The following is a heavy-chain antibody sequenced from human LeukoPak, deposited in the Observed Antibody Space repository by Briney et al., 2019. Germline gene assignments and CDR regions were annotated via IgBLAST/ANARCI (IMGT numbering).Heavy chain of an antibody. CDR3: ARDSRDIVVVPAFYYYYYMDV. J-gene: IGHJ6*03. D-gene: IGHD2-2*01. Sequence: ASVKVSCKASGGTFSSYAISWVRQAPGQWLEWMGGIIPIFGTANYAQKFQGRVTNTADESTSTAYMELSSLRSEDTAVYYCARDSRDIVVVPAFYYYYYMDVWGKGTTVTVSS. CDR1: GGTFSSYA. CDR2: IIPIFGTA. V-gene: IGHV1-69*01.